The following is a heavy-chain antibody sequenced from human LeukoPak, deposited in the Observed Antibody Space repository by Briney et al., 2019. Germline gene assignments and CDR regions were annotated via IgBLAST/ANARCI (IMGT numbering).Heavy chain of an antibody. CDR1: GGSISSSSYY. CDR2: IYYSGST. D-gene: IGHD6-19*01. Sequence: PSETLSLTCTVSGGSISSSSYYWGWIRQPPGKGLEWIGSIYYSGSTYYNPSLKSRVTISVDTSKNQFSLKLSSVTAADTAVYYCARSLFGDSSGWYWGGSYFDYWGQGTLVTVSS. CDR3: ARSLFGDSSGWYWGGSYFDY. J-gene: IGHJ4*02. V-gene: IGHV4-39*01.